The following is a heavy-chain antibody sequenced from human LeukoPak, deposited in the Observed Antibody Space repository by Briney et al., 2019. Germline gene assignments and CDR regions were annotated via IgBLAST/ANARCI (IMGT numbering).Heavy chain of an antibody. J-gene: IGHJ6*02. V-gene: IGHV3-66*01. Sequence: PGGSLRLSCAASGFTVSSNYMSWVRQAPGKGLEWVSVIYSGGSTYYADSVKGRFTISRDNSKNTLYLQMNSLRAEDTAVYYCARDRWLVSNYHYYGMDVWGQGTTVTVSS. CDR3: ARDRWLVSNYHYYGMDV. CDR1: GFTVSSNY. CDR2: IYSGGST. D-gene: IGHD6-19*01.